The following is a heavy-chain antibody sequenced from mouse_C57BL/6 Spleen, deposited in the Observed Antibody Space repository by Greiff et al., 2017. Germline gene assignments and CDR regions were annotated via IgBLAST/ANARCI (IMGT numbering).Heavy chain of an antibody. CDR2: ISYSGST. CDR3: ARSPFYYGSSKPYYFDY. J-gene: IGHJ2*01. V-gene: IGHV3-8*01. D-gene: IGHD1-1*01. Sequence: EVKLVESGPGLAKPSQTLSLTCSVTGYSITSDYWNWIRKFPGNKLEYMGYISYSGSTYYNPSLNSRISITRDTSTNQYYLQLNSVTTEDTATYYCARSPFYYGSSKPYYFDYWGQGTTLTVSS. CDR1: GYSITSDY.